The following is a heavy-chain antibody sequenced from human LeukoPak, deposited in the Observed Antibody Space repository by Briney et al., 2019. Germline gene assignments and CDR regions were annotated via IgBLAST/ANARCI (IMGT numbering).Heavy chain of an antibody. D-gene: IGHD5-18*01. CDR1: GYTFTSYD. CDR2: MNPNSGNA. Sequence: GASVKVSCKASGYTFTSYDINWVRQATGQGLEWMGWMNPNSGNAGYAQKFQGRVTITRNTSISTAYMELSSLRSEDTAVYYCARAHTAMVNYRFDYWGQGTLVTVSS. CDR3: ARAHTAMVNYRFDY. V-gene: IGHV1-8*03. J-gene: IGHJ4*02.